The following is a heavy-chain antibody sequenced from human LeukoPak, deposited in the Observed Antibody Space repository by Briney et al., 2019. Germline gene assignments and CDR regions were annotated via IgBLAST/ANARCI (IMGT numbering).Heavy chain of an antibody. J-gene: IGHJ3*02. D-gene: IGHD6-19*01. CDR1: GGSISSYY. CDR3: ARPYSSAWYHAFDI. Sequence: PSETLPLTCTVSGGSISSYYWSWIRQPPGKGLEWIGYIYYSGCTNYNPSLKSRVTISVDTSKNQFSLKLSSVTAADTAVYYCARPYSSAWYHAFDIWGQGTMVTVSS. CDR2: IYYSGCT. V-gene: IGHV4-59*08.